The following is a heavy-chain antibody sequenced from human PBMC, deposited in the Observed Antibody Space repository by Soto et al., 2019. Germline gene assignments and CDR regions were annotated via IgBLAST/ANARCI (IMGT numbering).Heavy chain of an antibody. D-gene: IGHD1-26*01. CDR3: ARDREGGHCDY. V-gene: IGHV1-69*08. Sequence: QVQLVQSGAEVKKPGSSVKVSCKASGGTFSSYTISWVRQAPGQGLEWMGRIIPILGIANYAQKFQGRVTITAYKSTSTAYMEMSSLRAEDTAVYYCARDREGGHCDYWGQGTLVAVSS. CDR2: IIPILGIA. CDR1: GGTFSSYT. J-gene: IGHJ4*02.